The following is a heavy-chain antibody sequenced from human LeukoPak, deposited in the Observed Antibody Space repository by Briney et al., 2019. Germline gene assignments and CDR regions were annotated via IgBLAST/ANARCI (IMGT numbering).Heavy chain of an antibody. V-gene: IGHV1-24*01. J-gene: IGHJ5*02. D-gene: IGHD3-22*01. Sequence: GALGKVSCKVSGYTLTELSMHSVRQAPGNGLEWMGGFDPEDGATIYAQKFQGRVTMTEDTSTDTAYMELSSLRSEDTAVYYCATGRYYDSSGYYFRHNWFDPWGQGTLVTVSS. CDR3: ATGRYYDSSGYYFRHNWFDP. CDR1: GYTLTELS. CDR2: FDPEDGAT.